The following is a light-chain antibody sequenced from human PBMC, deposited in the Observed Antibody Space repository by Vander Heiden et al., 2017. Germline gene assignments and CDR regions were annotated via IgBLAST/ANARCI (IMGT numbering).Light chain of an antibody. CDR3: QSYDSSNHAV. V-gene: IGLV6-57*01. CDR2: EDN. Sequence: NFMLTQPHSVSESPGKTVTTSCTRSRVSIASNYVQWYQQRPGSSPTTVIYEDNQRPSGVPDRFSGSSDSSSNSASLTISGLKTEDEADYYCQSYDSSNHAVFGGGTQLTVL. J-gene: IGLJ7*01. CDR1: RVSIASNY.